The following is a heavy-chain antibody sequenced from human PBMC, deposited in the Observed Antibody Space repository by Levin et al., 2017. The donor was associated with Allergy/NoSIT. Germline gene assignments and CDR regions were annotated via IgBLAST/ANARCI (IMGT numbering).Heavy chain of an antibody. D-gene: IGHD3-16*01. J-gene: IGHJ4*02. CDR2: NFWDDEK. CDR3: AHRRGGYFDY. V-gene: IGHV2-5*02. Sequence: KWSGPTLVKPTQTLTLTCTFSGFSLSTSGVAVGWIRQPPGKALEWLAVNFWDDEKHYRPSLKSRLTITKDTSKNLVFLTMTNMDPVDTATYYCAHRRGGYFDYWGQGTLVIVSS. CDR1: GFSLSTSGVA.